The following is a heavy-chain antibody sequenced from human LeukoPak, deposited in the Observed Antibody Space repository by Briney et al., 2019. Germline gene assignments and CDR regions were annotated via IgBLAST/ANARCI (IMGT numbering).Heavy chain of an antibody. CDR2: IIPVFGTT. J-gene: IGHJ4*02. Sequence: ASVKVSCKASGGTFSTDALAWVRQVPGQGPEWMGRIIPVFGTTNYAETFQGRVTITADISTSTAYMQLSSLRSEDTAVYYCARGSSPYYDSSGYSFFDYWGQGTLVTVSS. CDR3: ARGSSPYYDSSGYSFFDY. D-gene: IGHD3-22*01. V-gene: IGHV1-69*06. CDR1: GGTFSTDA.